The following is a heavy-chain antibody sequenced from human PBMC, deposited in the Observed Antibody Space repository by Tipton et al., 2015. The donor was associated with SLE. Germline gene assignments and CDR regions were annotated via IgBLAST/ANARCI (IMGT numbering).Heavy chain of an antibody. D-gene: IGHD3-10*01. V-gene: IGHV4-31*03. CDR2: IYYSGTS. CDR1: GVSIGSGGYY. J-gene: IGHJ3*02. Sequence: TLSLTCTVSGVSIGSGGYYWSWIRQHPGQGLEYIGYIYYSGTSYCIPSLKSRVTISVDTSKNQFSLKLSSVTAADTAVHYCARDRGSGSYYTHDAFDIWGQGTMVTVSS. CDR3: ARDRGSGSYYTHDAFDI.